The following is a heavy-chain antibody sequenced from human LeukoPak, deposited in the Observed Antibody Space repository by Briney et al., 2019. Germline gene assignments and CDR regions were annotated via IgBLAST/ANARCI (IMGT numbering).Heavy chain of an antibody. CDR1: GGSLSSSNW. V-gene: IGHV4-4*03. CDR2: IYHRGST. Sequence: PETLSLTCAVSGGSLSSSNWWSWVPPPPGKGLEWVGEIYHRGSTNYNPSLKRPVTISVDKSKHQFSLKLRSVPAADTAVDYCPREGAYYYESSGYVLLDYYFVYWGEGTLVTVSS. J-gene: IGHJ4*02. CDR3: PREGAYYYESSGYVLLDYYFVY. D-gene: IGHD3-22*01.